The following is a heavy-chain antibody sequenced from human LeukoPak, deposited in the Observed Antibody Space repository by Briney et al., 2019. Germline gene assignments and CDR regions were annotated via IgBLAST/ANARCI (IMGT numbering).Heavy chain of an antibody. D-gene: IGHD5-24*01. CDR1: GFTFSDYY. CDR2: ISSGGSTI. J-gene: IGHJ4*02. CDR3: VRDNAYKFDY. Sequence: PGGSLRLSCAASGFTFSDYYMSWIRQAPGKGLEWVSYISSGGSTIYYADSVKGRFTISRDNANNTLYLQMNSLRVEDTAVYYCVRDNAYKFDYWGQGTLVTVSS. V-gene: IGHV3-11*04.